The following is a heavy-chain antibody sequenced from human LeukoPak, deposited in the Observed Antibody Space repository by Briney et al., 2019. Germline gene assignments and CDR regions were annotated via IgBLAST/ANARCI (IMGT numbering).Heavy chain of an antibody. CDR3: ARGSATGTTFAFTRGARAFDI. CDR1: GYTFTGYY. D-gene: IGHD1-7*01. J-gene: IGHJ3*02. Sequence: GASVKVSCKASGYTFTGYYMHWVRQAPGQGLEWMGWINPNSGGTNYAQKFQGRVTMTRDTSISTAYMELSRLRSDDTAVYYCARGSATGTTFAFTRGARAFDIWGQGTMVTVSS. CDR2: INPNSGGT. V-gene: IGHV1-2*02.